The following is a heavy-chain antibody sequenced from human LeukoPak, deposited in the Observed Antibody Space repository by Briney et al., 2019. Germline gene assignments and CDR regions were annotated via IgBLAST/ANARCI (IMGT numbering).Heavy chain of an antibody. D-gene: IGHD1-26*01. CDR3: ARGVVGAVAFDY. CDR1: GYSISSGYY. Sequence: SETLSLTCTVSGYSISSGYYWGWIRPPPGKGLEWIGSIYHSGSTYYNPSLKSRVTISVDTSKNQFSLKLSSVTAADTAVYYCARGVVGAVAFDYWGQGTLVTVSS. V-gene: IGHV4-38-2*02. J-gene: IGHJ4*02. CDR2: IYHSGST.